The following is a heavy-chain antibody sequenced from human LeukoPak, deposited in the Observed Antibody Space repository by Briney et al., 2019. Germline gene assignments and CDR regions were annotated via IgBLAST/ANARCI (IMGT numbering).Heavy chain of an antibody. V-gene: IGHV4-61*10. J-gene: IGHJ3*02. D-gene: IGHD3-22*01. CDR3: ARRRVDSSGYDAFDI. Sequence: SQTPSLTCTASGGSISSDYYYWRWIRQPAEKGLEWIGYIYYSGSTNYNPSLNSRVNILIDTSENQFSLKLGSVTAADTAVYYCARRRVDSSGYDAFDIWGQGTMVTVSS. CDR1: GGSISSDYYY. CDR2: IYYSGST.